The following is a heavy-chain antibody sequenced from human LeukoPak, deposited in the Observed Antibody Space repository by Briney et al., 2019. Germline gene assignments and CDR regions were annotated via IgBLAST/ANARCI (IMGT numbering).Heavy chain of an antibody. CDR3: ARTVAGNYYYYGMDV. Sequence: GASVKVSCKASGYTFTSYAMHWVRQAPGQRLEWMGWINAGNGNTKYSQKFQGRVTITRDTSASTAYMELSSLRSEDTAVYYCARTVAGNYYYYGMDVWGQGTTVTVSS. D-gene: IGHD6-19*01. J-gene: IGHJ6*02. CDR1: GYTFTSYA. CDR2: INAGNGNT. V-gene: IGHV1-3*01.